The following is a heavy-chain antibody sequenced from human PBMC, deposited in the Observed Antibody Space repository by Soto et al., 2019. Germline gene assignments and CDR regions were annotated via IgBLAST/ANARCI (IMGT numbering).Heavy chain of an antibody. J-gene: IGHJ4*02. V-gene: IGHV3-23*01. D-gene: IGHD3-10*01. CDR1: GFTFNNYA. Sequence: EVQLLESGGGLVQPGGSRRLSCAASGFTFNNYAMTWVRQAPGKELEWVSAISGGGDTTSYADSVKGRFTVSRDGSKNTLYLQMSSLRAEDTALYYCAKGRGGSGSLTPRVDFWGQGTLVTVSS. CDR2: ISGGGDTT. CDR3: AKGRGGSGSLTPRVDF.